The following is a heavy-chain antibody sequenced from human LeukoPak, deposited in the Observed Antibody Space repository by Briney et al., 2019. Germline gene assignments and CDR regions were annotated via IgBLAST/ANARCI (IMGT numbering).Heavy chain of an antibody. CDR3: AKEGRYYGSGSLDY. V-gene: IGHV3-33*06. CDR1: GFTFSSYG. D-gene: IGHD3-10*01. Sequence: GGSLRLSCAESGFTFSSYGMHWVRQAPGKGLEWVAVIWYDGSNKYYADSVKGRFTISRDNSKNTLYLQMNSLRAEDTAVYYCAKEGRYYGSGSLDYWGQGILVTVSS. J-gene: IGHJ4*02. CDR2: IWYDGSNK.